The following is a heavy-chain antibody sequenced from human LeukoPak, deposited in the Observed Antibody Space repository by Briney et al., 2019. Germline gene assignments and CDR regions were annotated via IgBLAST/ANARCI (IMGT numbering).Heavy chain of an antibody. V-gene: IGHV4-4*07. J-gene: IGHJ5*02. CDR2: IYTSGST. CDR1: GGSISSYY. D-gene: IGHD3-10*01. Sequence: SETLSLTCTVSGGSISSYYWSWIRQPAGKGLEWIGRIYTSGSTNYNPSRKSRVTISVDKSKSQFSLKLSSVTAADTAVYYCARDNRSMVRGVTPYNWFDPWGQGTLVTVSS. CDR3: ARDNRSMVRGVTPYNWFDP.